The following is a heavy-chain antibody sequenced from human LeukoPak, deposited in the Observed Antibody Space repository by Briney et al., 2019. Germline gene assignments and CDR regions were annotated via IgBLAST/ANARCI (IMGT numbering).Heavy chain of an antibody. CDR3: AGAYCSSTRCSYYFDS. CDR2: ISSSSTYI. D-gene: IGHD2-2*01. J-gene: IGHJ4*02. V-gene: IGHV3-21*01. CDR1: GFTFDSYG. Sequence: GGSLRLSCAASGFTFDSYGMNWVRQAPGKGLEWISSISSSSTYIYYADSVKGRFTISRDNAKNSLYLQMNSLRAEDTAVYYCAGAYCSSTRCSYYFDSWGQGTLVTVSS.